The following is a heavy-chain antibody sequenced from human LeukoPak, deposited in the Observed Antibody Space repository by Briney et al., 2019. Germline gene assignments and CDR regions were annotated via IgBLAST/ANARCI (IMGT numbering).Heavy chain of an antibody. V-gene: IGHV1-18*01. D-gene: IGHD2-2*02. J-gene: IGHJ4*02. Sequence: RSSVKVSCKASGYTFTSYGISWVRQAPGRGLEWMGWISAYNGNTNYAQKLQGRVTMTTDTSTSTAYMELRSLRSDDTAVYYCARDRGPGYCSSTSCYTYSFDYWGQGTLVTVSS. CDR1: GYTFTSYG. CDR3: ARDRGPGYCSSTSCYTYSFDY. CDR2: ISAYNGNT.